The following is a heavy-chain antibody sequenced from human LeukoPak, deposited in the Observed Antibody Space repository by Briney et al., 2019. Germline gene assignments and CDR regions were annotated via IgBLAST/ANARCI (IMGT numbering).Heavy chain of an antibody. V-gene: IGHV1-8*01. CDR3: ASRSITANWFDP. J-gene: IGHJ5*02. CDR1: GYTLTSYD. D-gene: IGHD2-21*02. Sequence: GASVKVSCQASGYTLTSYDINWVRQATGQGHEWMGWMNPNSGNTGYAQKFQGRVTMTRNTSISTAYMELSSLRSEDTAVYYCASRSITANWFDPWGQGTLVTVSS. CDR2: MNPNSGNT.